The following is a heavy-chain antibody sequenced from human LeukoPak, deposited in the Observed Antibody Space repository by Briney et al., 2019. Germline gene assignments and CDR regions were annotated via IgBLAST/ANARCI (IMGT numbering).Heavy chain of an antibody. CDR1: GGSFSGYY. J-gene: IGHJ5*02. V-gene: IGHV4-34*01. CDR2: INHSGST. CDR3: ARTAYYDFWSGYPNNWFDP. Sequence: PSEALSLTCAVYGGSFSGYYWSWIRQPPGKGLEWIGEINHSGSTTYNPSLKSRVTISVDTSKNQFSLKLSSVTAADTAVYYCARTAYYDFWSGYPNNWFDPWGQGTLVTVSS. D-gene: IGHD3-3*01.